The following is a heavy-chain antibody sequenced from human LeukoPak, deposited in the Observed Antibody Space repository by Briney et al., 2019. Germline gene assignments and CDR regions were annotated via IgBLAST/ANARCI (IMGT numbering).Heavy chain of an antibody. J-gene: IGHJ3*02. CDR1: GFTVSTNY. Sequence: GGSLRLSCAASGFTVSTNYMNWVRQAPGKGLEWVAIIWFDGSNKYYADSVKGRFTISRDNSKNTLYLQMNSLRAEDTAVYYCARGGEFEAFDIWGQGTMVTVSS. V-gene: IGHV3-33*08. CDR2: IWFDGSNK. D-gene: IGHD3-16*01. CDR3: ARGGEFEAFDI.